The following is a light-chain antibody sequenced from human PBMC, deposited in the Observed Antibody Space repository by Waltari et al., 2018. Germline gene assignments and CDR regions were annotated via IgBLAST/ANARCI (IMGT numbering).Light chain of an antibody. CDR2: EGS. CDR3: CSYAGSSNVV. V-gene: IGLV2-23*01. Sequence: SALTQPSSVSGSPGQSIHISCTGTSSDVGSSNLFSWYQQHPGKAPKLMIYEGSKRPSGVSNRFSGSKSGNTASLTISGLQAEDEADYYCCSYAGSSNVVFGGGTKLTVL. CDR1: SSDVGSSNL. J-gene: IGLJ2*01.